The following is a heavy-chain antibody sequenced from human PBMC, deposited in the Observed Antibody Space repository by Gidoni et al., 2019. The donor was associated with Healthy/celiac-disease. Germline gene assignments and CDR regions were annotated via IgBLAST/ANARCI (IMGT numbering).Heavy chain of an antibody. V-gene: IGHV3-53*01. CDR2: SDRGGST. Sequence: EVQLVESGGGLIEPGGSLRLSCAAAGFTVSSNYMRWVRQAPGNGLEWVSVSDRGGSTYYADSLKGRFTISRDNSKNTLYLQMNSLRAEDTAVYYCARGELELSCFDYWGQGTLVTVSS. CDR3: ARGELELSCFDY. D-gene: IGHD1-7*01. CDR1: GFTVSSNY. J-gene: IGHJ4*02.